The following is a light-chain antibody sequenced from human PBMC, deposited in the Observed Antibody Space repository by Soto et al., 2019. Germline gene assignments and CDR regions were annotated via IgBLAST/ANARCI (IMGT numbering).Light chain of an antibody. V-gene: IGKV3D-15*01. CDR2: GAS. J-gene: IGKJ5*01. CDR3: QQHNDWPT. Sequence: EIVVTQSPSALSVSPGERATLSCRASQTVSTTYLAWYQQKPGQAPRLLIYGASSRATGIPDRFSGSGSGTEFILTISSVESEDFAIYYCQQHNDWPTFAQGTRLEIK. CDR1: QTVSTTY.